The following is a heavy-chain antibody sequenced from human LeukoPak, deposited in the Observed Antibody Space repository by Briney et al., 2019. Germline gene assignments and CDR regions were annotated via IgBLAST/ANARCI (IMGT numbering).Heavy chain of an antibody. CDR2: ISYDGSNK. D-gene: IGHD6-13*01. V-gene: IGHV3-30*18. J-gene: IGHJ4*02. CDR3: AKDNVAAAGRYFDY. Sequence: ERSLRLSCAASGFTFSNYGMHWVRQAPGKGLEWVALISYDGSNKYFADSVKGRFTISRDNSKNTLYLQMHSLRAEDTAVYYCAKDNVAAAGRYFDYWGQGTLVTVSS. CDR1: GFTFSNYG.